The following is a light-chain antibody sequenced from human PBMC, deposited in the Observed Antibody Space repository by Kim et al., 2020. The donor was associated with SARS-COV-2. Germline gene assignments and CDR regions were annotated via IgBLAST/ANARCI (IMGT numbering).Light chain of an antibody. J-gene: IGLJ2*01. CDR3: QAWDNYTMI. CDR1: NLGDRY. V-gene: IGLV3-1*01. CDR2: QDN. Sequence: SYELTQPPSVSVSPGQTARITCSGDNLGDRYTCWYQQRPGQSPILVIYQDNKRPSGVPVRFAGSNSGNTATLTISGTQSMVEADYYCQAWDNYTMIFGGGTQLTVL.